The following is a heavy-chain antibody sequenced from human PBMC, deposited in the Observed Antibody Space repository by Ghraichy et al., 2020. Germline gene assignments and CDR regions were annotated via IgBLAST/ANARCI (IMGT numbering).Heavy chain of an antibody. V-gene: IGHV4-59*01. CDR3: ARAGPRDWYSDL. CDR2: IYSSGSA. CDR1: GGSISPYY. Sequence: SETLSLTCTVSGGSISPYYWSWIRQPPGKGLEWLGYIYSSGSAKYSPSLNSRVTFSIDTSKNQLSLKLNSVTAADTAVYYCARAGPRDWYSDLWGRGTLVAVSS. J-gene: IGHJ2*01.